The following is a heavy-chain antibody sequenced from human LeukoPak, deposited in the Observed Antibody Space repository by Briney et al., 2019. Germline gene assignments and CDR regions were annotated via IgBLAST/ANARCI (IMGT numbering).Heavy chain of an antibody. D-gene: IGHD5-18*01. CDR1: GITFSNHA. V-gene: IGHV3-23*01. Sequence: GGSLRLSCVASGITFSNHAVSWVRQAPEKGLDWVSVISGSAHKIRYAGSVKGRFTISRDNSENIVYLQMNNLRAEDTAVYYCAGRVTGYSSGYVYWGQGTLVTVSS. J-gene: IGHJ4*02. CDR3: AGRVTGYSSGYVY. CDR2: ISGSAHKI.